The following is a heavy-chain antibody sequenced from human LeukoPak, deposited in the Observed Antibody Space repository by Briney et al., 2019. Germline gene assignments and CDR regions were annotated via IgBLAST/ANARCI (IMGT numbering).Heavy chain of an antibody. CDR3: ARAKSYYGSGSYYDAFDI. CDR2: LNSDGSGT. J-gene: IGHJ3*02. V-gene: IGHV3-74*01. Sequence: GGSLRLSCVASGFTFSRYKMHWVRQGPGKGLMWVSRLNSDGSGTTYADSVKGRFTISRDNAKNTLYLQMNSLRAEDTAVYYRARAKSYYGSGSYYDAFDIWGQGTMVTVSS. D-gene: IGHD3-10*01. CDR1: GFTFSRYK.